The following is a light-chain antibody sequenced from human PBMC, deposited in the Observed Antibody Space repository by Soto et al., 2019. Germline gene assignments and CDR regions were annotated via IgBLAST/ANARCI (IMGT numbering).Light chain of an antibody. V-gene: IGLV1-47*01. CDR1: SSNIGSNY. J-gene: IGLJ2*01. Sequence: QLVLTQPPSASGTPGQRVTISCSGSSSNIGSNYVYWYQQLPGTAPKLLIYRNNQRPSGVPDRFSGSKSGTSASLAISGLRSEDEADYYCAAWDDSLSGLEVFGGGTKVTVL. CDR3: AAWDDSLSGLEV. CDR2: RNN.